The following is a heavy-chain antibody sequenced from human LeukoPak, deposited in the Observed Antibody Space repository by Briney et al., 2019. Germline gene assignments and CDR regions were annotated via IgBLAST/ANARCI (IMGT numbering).Heavy chain of an antibody. Sequence: GGSLRLSCSASGFTFSSYAMQWVRQAPGKGLEWVAVISYDGSNKYYADSVKGRFTISRDNSKNTLYLQMNSLRGEDTAVYHCARGASWGYCSGGSCLGTDHWGQGTLVTVSS. CDR3: ARGASWGYCSGGSCLGTDH. D-gene: IGHD2-15*01. J-gene: IGHJ4*02. CDR2: ISYDGSNK. V-gene: IGHV3-30*04. CDR1: GFTFSSYA.